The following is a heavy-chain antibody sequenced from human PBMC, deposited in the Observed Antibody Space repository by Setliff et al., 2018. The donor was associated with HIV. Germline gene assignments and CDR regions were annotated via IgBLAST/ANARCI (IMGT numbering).Heavy chain of an antibody. V-gene: IGHV1-18*01. Sequence: ASVKVSCKASGYTFTSYGMNWVRQVPGQGLEWMGWINNHNDNTNYAQKFQDRVTMTTDASTTTAYMELRSLRPDDTAVYYCALTLAAQLVGLNWGQGTAVTVSS. D-gene: IGHD6-13*01. CDR1: GYTFTSYG. J-gene: IGHJ4*02. CDR2: INNHNDNT. CDR3: ALTLAAQLVGLN.